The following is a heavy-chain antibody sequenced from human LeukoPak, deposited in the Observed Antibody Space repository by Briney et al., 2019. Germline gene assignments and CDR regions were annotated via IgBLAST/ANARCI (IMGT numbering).Heavy chain of an antibody. Sequence: SETLSLTCSVHGGSFSSYYWSWIRQPPGKGLEWIGEINHSGSTNYNPSLKSRVTISVDTSKNQFSLKLSSVTAADRAVYYCAKPWAITTKQKNYYMYVWGKGTTVTVSS. CDR1: GGSFSSYY. V-gene: IGHV4-34*01. CDR2: INHSGST. D-gene: IGHD3-22*01. CDR3: AKPWAITTKQKNYYMYV. J-gene: IGHJ6*03.